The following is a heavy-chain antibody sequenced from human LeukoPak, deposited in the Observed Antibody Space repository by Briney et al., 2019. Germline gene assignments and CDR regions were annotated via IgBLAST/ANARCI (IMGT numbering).Heavy chain of an antibody. CDR1: GFTFRNAW. Sequence: GGSLRLSCAASGFTFRNAWMSWVRQAPGKGLEWVGRIKSKTDGGTTDYAAPVKGRFTISRDDSKNTLYLQMNSLKTEDTAVYYCTTDLVDTAMVSFDYWGQGTLVTVSS. CDR2: IKSKTDGGTT. CDR3: TTDLVDTAMVSFDY. J-gene: IGHJ4*02. V-gene: IGHV3-15*01. D-gene: IGHD5-18*01.